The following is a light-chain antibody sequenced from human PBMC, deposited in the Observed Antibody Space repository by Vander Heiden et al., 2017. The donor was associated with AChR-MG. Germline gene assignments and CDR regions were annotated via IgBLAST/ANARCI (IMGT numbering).Light chain of an antibody. V-gene: IGKV1-8*01. J-gene: IGKJ1*01. CDR2: AAS. Sequence: IRRTQSPSSRPASTGDRVSITCRASQGISSYLAWSQQKPGTAPTLLIQAASTLQSGVRSRFSGSGSGTDFTLTLTCLQSEDFATYSCQQYYSYPPSTFGQGTKVEIK. CDR1: QGISSY. CDR3: QQYYSYPPST.